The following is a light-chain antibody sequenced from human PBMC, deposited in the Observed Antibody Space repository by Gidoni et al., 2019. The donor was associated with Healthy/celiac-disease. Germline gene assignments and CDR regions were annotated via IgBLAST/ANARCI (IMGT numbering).Light chain of an antibody. V-gene: IGKV1-39*01. CDR1: QSISSY. CDR3: QQSYSSFT. J-gene: IGKJ3*01. CDR2: AAS. Sequence: DLQMTQSPSSLSASVGDRVTITCRASQSISSYLNWYQQKPGKAPKLLIYAASSMQSGVPSRFSGSGSGTDFTLTISSLQPEEFATYYCQQSYSSFTFGPGTKVDIK.